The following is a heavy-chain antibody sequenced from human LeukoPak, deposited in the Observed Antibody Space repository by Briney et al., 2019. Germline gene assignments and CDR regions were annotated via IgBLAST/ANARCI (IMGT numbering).Heavy chain of an antibody. D-gene: IGHD3-10*02. Sequence: PGGSLRLSRAASGFTFSSYSMNWVRQAPGKGLEWVSSISSSSSYIYYADSVKGRFTISRDNAKNSLYLQMNSLRAEDTAVYYCAREGRATSKDMFFWGQGTLVTVSS. CDR1: GFTFSSYS. CDR3: AREGRATSKDMFF. J-gene: IGHJ4*02. CDR2: ISSSSSYI. V-gene: IGHV3-21*01.